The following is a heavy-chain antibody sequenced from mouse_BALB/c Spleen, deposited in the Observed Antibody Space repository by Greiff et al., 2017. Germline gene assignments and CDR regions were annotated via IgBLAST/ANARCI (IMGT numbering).Heavy chain of an antibody. CDR3: ARQAGYGYGCWCFDD. CDR1: GYTFSSYW. V-gene: IGHV1-9*01. CDR2: IIPGSGST. Sequence: VQLQQSGAELVKPGASVKLSCKASGYTFSSYWIEWVKQRPGHGLEWIGEIIPGSGSTNYNEKFKGKATFTADTSSNTAYMQLSSLTSEDSAVYYCARQAGYGYGCWCFDDWGEGTTVTVSS. J-gene: IGHJ1*01. D-gene: IGHD2-14*01.